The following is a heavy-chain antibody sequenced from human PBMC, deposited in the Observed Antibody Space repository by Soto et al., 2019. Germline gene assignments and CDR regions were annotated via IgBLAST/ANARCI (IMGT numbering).Heavy chain of an antibody. J-gene: IGHJ4*02. CDR2: ISYDGSTE. V-gene: IGHV3-30-3*01. D-gene: IGHD2-21*02. CDR3: ARGGGFCGGDCYKGGIDY. Sequence: ESGGGVVQPGRSLRLSCAASGFTFSPYTMHWVRQTPGKGLEWLAVISYDGSTEYNPDSVKGRFTISRDNSKNTVYLQMNSLRPEDTAIYYCARGGGFCGGDCYKGGIDYWGQGTLVTVAS. CDR1: GFTFSPYT.